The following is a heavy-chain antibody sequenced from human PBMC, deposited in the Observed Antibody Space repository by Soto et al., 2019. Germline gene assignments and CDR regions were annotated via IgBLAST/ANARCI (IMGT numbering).Heavy chain of an antibody. CDR3: ARGYYYDSSVSDFDY. CDR1: GFTVRSNY. J-gene: IGHJ4*02. Sequence: PGGSLRLSCAASGFTVRSNYMNWIRQAPGQGLERVSVIYSVGSTYYAASVKGRFTISRDKTKNTLYLQMNSLRAEDTAVYYCARGYYYDSSVSDFDYWGQGTLVTVSS. CDR2: IYSVGST. V-gene: IGHV3-53*01. D-gene: IGHD3-22*01.